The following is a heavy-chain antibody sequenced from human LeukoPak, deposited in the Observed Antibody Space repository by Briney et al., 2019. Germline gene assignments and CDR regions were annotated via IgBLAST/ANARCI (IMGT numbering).Heavy chain of an antibody. D-gene: IGHD5-18*01. Sequence: SETLSLTCTVSGGSISSSSYYWAWIRQPPGKGLEWIGSISYSGSTYYNPSLKGRVTISVDTSRNQFSLKLSSVAAADTAVYYCGRSPKRYSYGFVQLMPNWFDPWGQGTLVTVSS. CDR2: ISYSGST. J-gene: IGHJ5*02. CDR1: GGSISSSSYY. CDR3: GRSPKRYSYGFVQLMPNWFDP. V-gene: IGHV4-39*07.